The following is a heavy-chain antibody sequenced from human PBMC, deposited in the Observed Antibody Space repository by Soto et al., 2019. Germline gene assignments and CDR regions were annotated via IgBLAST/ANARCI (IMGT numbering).Heavy chain of an antibody. CDR1: GFTFTSSA. J-gene: IGHJ3*02. CDR3: AAGDSSGYTPDAFDI. CDR2: IVVGSGNT. D-gene: IGHD3-22*01. V-gene: IGHV1-58*01. Sequence: VASVKVSCKASGFTFTSSAVQWVRQARGQRLEWIGWIVVGSGNTNYAQKFQERVTITRDMSTSTAYMELSSLRSEDTAVYYCAAGDSSGYTPDAFDIWGQGTLVTV.